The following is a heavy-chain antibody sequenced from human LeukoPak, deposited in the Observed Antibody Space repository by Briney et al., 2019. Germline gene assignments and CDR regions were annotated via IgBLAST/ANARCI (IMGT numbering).Heavy chain of an antibody. D-gene: IGHD3-3*01. J-gene: IGHJ5*02. Sequence: PGGSLRLSCAASGFTFSSYSMNWVRQAPGKGLEWVSSISSSSSYIYYADSVKGRFTISRDNAKNSLYLQMNSLRAEDTAVYYCARGGKREPFYDFWSAVGVPNWFDPWGQGTLVTVSS. CDR2: ISSSSSYI. CDR1: GFTFSSYS. CDR3: ARGGKREPFYDFWSAVGVPNWFDP. V-gene: IGHV3-21*01.